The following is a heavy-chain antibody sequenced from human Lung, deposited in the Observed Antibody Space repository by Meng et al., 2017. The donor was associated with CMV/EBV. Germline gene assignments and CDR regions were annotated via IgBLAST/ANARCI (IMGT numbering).Heavy chain of an antibody. V-gene: IGHV1-18*01. D-gene: IGHD3-10*01. Sequence: ASVKVSXKASGYSFRTFGISWVRKAPGQGLEWMGWISAYNGNTTYTQKLQGRVTMTRDTSTRTVYMELRSLRSDDTAVYYCARDRVLRGVNGLDVWGQRTTVTVS. CDR3: ARDRVLRGVNGLDV. CDR1: GYSFRTFG. CDR2: ISAYNGNT. J-gene: IGHJ6*02.